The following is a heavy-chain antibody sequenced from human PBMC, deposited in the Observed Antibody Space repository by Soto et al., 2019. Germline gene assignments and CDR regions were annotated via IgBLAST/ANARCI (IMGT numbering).Heavy chain of an antibody. CDR2: ISGYNGNT. V-gene: IGHV1-18*01. CDR3: AKADSNYAGRFSYYYMDV. Sequence: QVQLVQSGTEVKKPGASVKVSCKASGYTFTSYGISWVRQAPGQGPEWMGWISGYNGNTHYAQKFQGKVTMTTDTCTSTAYMELRSLRSDDTAVYYCAKADSNYAGRFSYYYMDVWGNGTLVTVSS. D-gene: IGHD4-4*01. CDR1: GYTFTSYG. J-gene: IGHJ6*03.